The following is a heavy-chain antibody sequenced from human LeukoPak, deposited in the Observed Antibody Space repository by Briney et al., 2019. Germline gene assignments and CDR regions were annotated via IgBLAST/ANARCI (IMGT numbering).Heavy chain of an antibody. J-gene: IGHJ5*02. D-gene: IGHD6-6*01. V-gene: IGHV3-23*01. CDR2: ISGSGGST. CDR3: AGDEYSSNWFDP. CDR1: GFTFSSYA. Sequence: GGSLRLSCAASGFTFSSYAMSWVRQAPGKGLEWVSAISGSGGSTYYADSVKGRFTISRDNAKNTLYLQMNSLRAEDTAVYYCAGDEYSSNWFDPWGQGTLVTVSS.